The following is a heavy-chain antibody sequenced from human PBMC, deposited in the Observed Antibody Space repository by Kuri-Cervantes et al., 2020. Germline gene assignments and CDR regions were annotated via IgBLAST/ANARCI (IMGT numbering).Heavy chain of an antibody. CDR2: IRSKAYGGTT. J-gene: IGHJ4*02. V-gene: IGHV3-71*01. CDR3: GRGLAAPDS. D-gene: IGHD6-25*01. Sequence: GESLKISCAASGFTFSSYSMNWVRQAPGKGLEWVGFIRSKAYGGTTEYAASVKGRFTISRDDSKSIAYLQMNSLRAEDTAVYYCGRGLAAPDSWGQGTLVTVSS. CDR1: GFTFSSYS.